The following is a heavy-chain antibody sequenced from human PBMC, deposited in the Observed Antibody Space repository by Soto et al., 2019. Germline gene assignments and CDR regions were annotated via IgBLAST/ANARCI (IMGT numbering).Heavy chain of an antibody. CDR1: GFTFRSYA. CDR2: ISYDGSNK. D-gene: IGHD3-22*01. CDR3: ARDYYDSSGFTHFDY. J-gene: IGHJ4*02. Sequence: GGSLRLSCAASGFTFRSYAMHWVRQAPGKGLEWVAVISYDGSNKYYADSVKGRFTISRDNSKNTLYLQMNSLRAEDTAVYYCARDYYDSSGFTHFDYWGQGTLVTVSS. V-gene: IGHV3-30-3*01.